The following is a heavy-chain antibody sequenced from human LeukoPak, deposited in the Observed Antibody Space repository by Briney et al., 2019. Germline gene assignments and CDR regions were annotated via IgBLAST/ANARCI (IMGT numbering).Heavy chain of an antibody. D-gene: IGHD6-19*01. CDR2: IYYSGTT. CDR1: GGSISSGSYY. V-gene: IGHV4-61*01. J-gene: IGHJ4*02. Sequence: SQTLSLTCTVSGGSISSGSYYWSWIRQSPGKGLEWIGHIYYSGTTNYNPSLKSRVTISIDTSKNQFSLKLSSVTAADTAVYYCARDSGSGTYYWGQGTLVTVSS. CDR3: ARDSGSGTYY.